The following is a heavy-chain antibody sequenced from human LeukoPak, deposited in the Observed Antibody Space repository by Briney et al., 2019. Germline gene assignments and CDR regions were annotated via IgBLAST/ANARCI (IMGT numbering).Heavy chain of an antibody. CDR1: GYTFTSYD. CDR2: ISAYNGNT. CDR3: ARDHDGSCPDY. D-gene: IGHD1-26*01. V-gene: IGHV1-18*01. Sequence: ASVKVSCKASGYTFTSYDINWVRQAPGQGLEWMGWISAYNGNTKYAQKLQGRVTMTTDTSTSTAYMEMRSLRSDDTAVYYCARDHDGSCPDYWGQGNLVTVSS. J-gene: IGHJ4*02.